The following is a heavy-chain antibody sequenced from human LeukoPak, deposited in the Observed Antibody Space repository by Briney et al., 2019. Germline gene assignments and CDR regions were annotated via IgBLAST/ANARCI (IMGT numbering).Heavy chain of an antibody. J-gene: IGHJ4*02. CDR1: GYAFINNY. Sequence: ASVKVSCKASGYAFINNYIHWVRQAPGQGLEWMGFINPSGASTSYAQKFQGRVTITADKSTSTAYMELSSLRSEDTAVYYCAREGGIVVVPAATFYFDYWGQGTLVTVSS. D-gene: IGHD2-2*01. V-gene: IGHV1-46*01. CDR3: AREGGIVVVPAATFYFDY. CDR2: INPSGAST.